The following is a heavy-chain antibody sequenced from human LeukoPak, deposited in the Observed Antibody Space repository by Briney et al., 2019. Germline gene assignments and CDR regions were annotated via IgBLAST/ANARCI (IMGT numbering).Heavy chain of an antibody. J-gene: IGHJ4*02. Sequence: WVSSIHSGGSTYYADSVKGRFTISRDNSKNTLYLQMSSLRAEDTAVYYCAMRYSNSWYDYWGQGTLVTVSS. V-gene: IGHV3-53*01. CDR2: IHSGGST. D-gene: IGHD6-13*01. CDR3: AMRYSNSWYDY.